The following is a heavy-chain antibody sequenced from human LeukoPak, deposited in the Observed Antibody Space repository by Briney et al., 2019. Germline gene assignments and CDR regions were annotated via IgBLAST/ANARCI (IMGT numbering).Heavy chain of an antibody. CDR3: ARGASGYSYG. V-gene: IGHV4-59*01. D-gene: IGHD5-18*01. CDR2: IYYSGST. Sequence: SETLSLTYTVSGGSISSYYWSWIRQPPGKGLEWIGYIYYSGSTNYNPSLESRVTISIDTSKNQFSLNLSSVTAADTAVYYCARGASGYSYGWGQGTLVTVSS. J-gene: IGHJ4*02. CDR1: GGSISSYY.